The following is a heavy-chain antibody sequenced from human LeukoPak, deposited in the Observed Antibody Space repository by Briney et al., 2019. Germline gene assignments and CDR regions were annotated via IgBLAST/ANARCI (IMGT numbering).Heavy chain of an antibody. J-gene: IGHJ4*02. Sequence: PSETLSLTCTVSGGSINFYYWSWVRQSPGKGLEWIGNVYYSGSANYNPSLQSRVTISVETSKNQFSLKLTSVTAADTAVYCCARPHTAVAGYYFDYWGQGALVTVSS. V-gene: IGHV4-59*01. CDR1: GGSINFYY. CDR2: VYYSGSA. D-gene: IGHD6-19*01. CDR3: ARPHTAVAGYYFDY.